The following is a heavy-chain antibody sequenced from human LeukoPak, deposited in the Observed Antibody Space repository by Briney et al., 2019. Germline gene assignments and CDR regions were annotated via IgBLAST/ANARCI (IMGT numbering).Heavy chain of an antibody. Sequence: PSETLSLTCTVSGGSISSGSYYWGWIRQPPGKGLEWIGSFYYTGSTFYNPSLKSRVTISVDTSKNQFSLKLSSVTAADTAVYYCATPISGSPGYYGMDVWGQGTTVTVSS. V-gene: IGHV4-39*01. J-gene: IGHJ6*02. CDR1: GGSISSGSYY. CDR3: ATPISGSPGYYGMDV. CDR2: FYYTGST. D-gene: IGHD2-15*01.